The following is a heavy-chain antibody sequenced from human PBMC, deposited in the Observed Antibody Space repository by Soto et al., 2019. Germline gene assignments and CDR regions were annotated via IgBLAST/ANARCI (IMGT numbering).Heavy chain of an antibody. CDR3: ARQRKVYERPDAFAI. J-gene: IGHJ3*02. V-gene: IGHV5-51*01. CDR2: IYPGDSDT. D-gene: IGHD2-8*01. Sequence: PGESLKISCKGSGYSFTSYWIGWVRQMPGKGLEWMGIIYPGDSDTRYSPSFQGQVTISADKSISTAYLQWSSLKASDTAMYYCARQRKVYERPDAFAIRGKGTMVTVSS. CDR1: GYSFTSYW.